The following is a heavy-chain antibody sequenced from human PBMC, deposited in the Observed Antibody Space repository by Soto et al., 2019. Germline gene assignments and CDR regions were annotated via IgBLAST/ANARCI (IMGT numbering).Heavy chain of an antibody. J-gene: IGHJ3*02. Sequence: SETLSLTCAVSGDSIIGYYCTWIRQSPGKGLEWIGYIHYSGNSNYSPSLKSRVTMSVDTSKNQFSLRLSSVTAADTAVYYCARMNQLAPKRNAFGIWGQGTMVTVSS. CDR1: GDSIIGYY. CDR2: IHYSGNS. CDR3: ARMNQLAPKRNAFGI. D-gene: IGHD1-1*01. V-gene: IGHV4-59*01.